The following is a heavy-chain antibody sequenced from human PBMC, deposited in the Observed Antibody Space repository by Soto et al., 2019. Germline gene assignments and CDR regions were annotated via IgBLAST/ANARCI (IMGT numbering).Heavy chain of an antibody. V-gene: IGHV3-23*01. CDR2: ITGSGDST. Sequence: GGSLRLSCAASGFTFKSYAVSWVRQAPGKGLEWVSVITGSGDSTYYADSVKGRFTISRDNSKNTLYLQMNSLRAEDTAVYYCARGGYYYNSSGYYYTFDYWGQGTLVTVSS. CDR3: ARGGYYYNSSGYYYTFDY. J-gene: IGHJ4*02. D-gene: IGHD3-22*01. CDR1: GFTFKSYA.